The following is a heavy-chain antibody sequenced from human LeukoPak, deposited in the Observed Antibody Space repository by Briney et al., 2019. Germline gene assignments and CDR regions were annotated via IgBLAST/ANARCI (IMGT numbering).Heavy chain of an antibody. D-gene: IGHD5-12*01. J-gene: IGHJ4*02. Sequence: SQTLSLTCAISGDSVSSNSAAWNWIRQSPSRGLEWLGRTYYRSKWYNDYAVSVKSRITINPDTSKNQFSLQLNSVTPEDTAVYYCARDSGYDFGYSYGLFDYWGQGTLVTVSS. CDR3: ARDSGYDFGYSYGLFDY. V-gene: IGHV6-1*01. CDR1: GDSVSSNSAA. CDR2: TYYRSKWYN.